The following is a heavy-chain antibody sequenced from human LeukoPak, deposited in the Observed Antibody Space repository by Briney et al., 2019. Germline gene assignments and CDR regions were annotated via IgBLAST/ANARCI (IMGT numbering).Heavy chain of an antibody. J-gene: IGHJ5*02. D-gene: IGHD6-13*01. CDR2: INTNTGNP. CDR1: GYTFTSYA. V-gene: IGHV7-4-1*02. Sequence: GASVKVSCKASGYTFTSYAMNWVRQAPGQGLEWVEWINTNTGNPTYAQGFTGRFVFSLDTSVSTAYLQISSLKAEDTAVYYCARGPYSSSWYYNSRSWFDPWGQGTLVTVSS. CDR3: ARGPYSSSWYYNSRSWFDP.